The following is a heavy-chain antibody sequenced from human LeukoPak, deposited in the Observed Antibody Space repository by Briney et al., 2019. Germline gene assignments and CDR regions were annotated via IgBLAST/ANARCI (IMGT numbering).Heavy chain of an antibody. Sequence: ASVKVSCKASGYTFTGYYMHWVRQAPGQGLEWMGLINPNSGGTNYAQKFQGRVTMTRDTSISTAYMELSRLRSDDTAVYYCARSIVVVVAATGWFDPWGQGTLVTVSS. J-gene: IGHJ5*02. CDR1: GYTFTGYY. D-gene: IGHD2-15*01. CDR2: INPNSGGT. CDR3: ARSIVVVVAATGWFDP. V-gene: IGHV1-2*02.